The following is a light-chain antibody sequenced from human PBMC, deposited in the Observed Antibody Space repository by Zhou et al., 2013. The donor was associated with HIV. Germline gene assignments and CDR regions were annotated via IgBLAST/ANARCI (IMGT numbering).Light chain of an antibody. CDR2: WAS. J-gene: IGKJ4*01. CDR3: QQYYAPPLT. Sequence: DIVMTQSPDSLAVSLGERATINCKSSQSLLYSSNNKNYLTWYQQRPGQPPKLLIYWASTRESGVPDRFSGSGSGTDFTLTISSLQAEDVAVYYCQQYYAPPLTFGGGTQVEIK. V-gene: IGKV4-1*01. CDR1: QSLLYSSNNKNY.